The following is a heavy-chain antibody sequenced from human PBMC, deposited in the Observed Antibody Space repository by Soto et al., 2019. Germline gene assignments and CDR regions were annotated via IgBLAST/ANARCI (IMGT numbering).Heavy chain of an antibody. CDR2: IYTSGST. D-gene: IGHD1-1*01. Sequence: PSETLSLTCTVSGGSISSYYWSWIRQPAGKGLEWIGRIYTSGSTNYNPSLKSRVTMSVDTPKNQFSLKLSSVTAADTAVYYCARAELAIGYYGMDVWGQGTTVTVSS. J-gene: IGHJ6*02. CDR3: ARAELAIGYYGMDV. V-gene: IGHV4-4*07. CDR1: GGSISSYY.